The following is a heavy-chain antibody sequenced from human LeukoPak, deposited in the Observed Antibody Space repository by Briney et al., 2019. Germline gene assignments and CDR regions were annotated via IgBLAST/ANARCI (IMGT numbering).Heavy chain of an antibody. Sequence: AGGSLRLSCAASEFTFYRYWMSWVRQAPGKGLQWVSNIKHDGSEAHYVDSVKGRFTISRDNAKSSLSLQMNSLNVDDTGVYFCTRDALFGSGRTHLDFWSQGTLVSVSS. D-gene: IGHD3-10*01. V-gene: IGHV3-7*04. J-gene: IGHJ4*02. CDR3: TRDALFGSGRTHLDF. CDR2: IKHDGSEA. CDR1: EFTFYRYW.